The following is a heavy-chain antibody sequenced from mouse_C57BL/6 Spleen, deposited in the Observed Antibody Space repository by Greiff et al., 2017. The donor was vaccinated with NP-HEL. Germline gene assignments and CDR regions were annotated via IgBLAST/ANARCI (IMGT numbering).Heavy chain of an antibody. D-gene: IGHD1-1*01. J-gene: IGHJ1*03. CDR2: INPSNGGT. CDR3: ARDSPYYYGSSYDWYFDV. CDR1: GYTFTSYW. Sequence: QVQLQQPGTELVKPGASVKLSCKASGYTFTSYWMHWVKQRPGQGLEWIGNINPSNGGTNYNEKFKSKATLTVDKSSSTAYMQLSSLTSEDSAVYYCARDSPYYYGSSYDWYFDVWGTGTTVTVSS. V-gene: IGHV1-53*01.